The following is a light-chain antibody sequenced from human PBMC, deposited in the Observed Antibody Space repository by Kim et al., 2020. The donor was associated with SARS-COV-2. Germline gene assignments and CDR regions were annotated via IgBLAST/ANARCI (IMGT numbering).Light chain of an antibody. J-gene: IGKJ2*01. CDR1: QNIGTN. V-gene: IGKV3-15*01. CDR3: QQYSHWPPYT. CDR2: GAS. Sequence: EIVMTQSPATLSVSPEERVTLSCRASQNIGTNLAWYQQRPGQAPRLLIYGASTRATDIPARFSGSGSGTEFTLIISSLQSEDFAVYYCQQYSHWPPYTFGQGTKLEI.